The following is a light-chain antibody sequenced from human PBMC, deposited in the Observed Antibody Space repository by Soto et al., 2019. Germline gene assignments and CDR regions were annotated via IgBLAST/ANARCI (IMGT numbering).Light chain of an antibody. Sequence: VLTQSPATLSLSPGERATLSCRASQSVSSSLAWYQQKPGQAPRLLMYEAYNRATGIPARFSGSGSGTDFTLTISSLEPEDFAVYYCQQRSNWPPVTFGQGTRLEIK. J-gene: IGKJ5*01. CDR1: QSVSSS. CDR2: EAY. CDR3: QQRSNWPPVT. V-gene: IGKV3-11*01.